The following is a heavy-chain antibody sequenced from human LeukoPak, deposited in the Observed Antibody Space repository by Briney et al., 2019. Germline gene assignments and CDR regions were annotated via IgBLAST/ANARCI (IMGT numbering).Heavy chain of an antibody. D-gene: IGHD3-16*01. CDR2: ISSSSSYI. J-gene: IGHJ4*02. V-gene: IGHV3-21*01. CDR1: GFTFSSYS. CDR3: ARVLGDSYYFDY. Sequence: PGGSLRLSCAASGFTFSSYSMNWVRQAPGKGLEWVSSISSSSSYIYYADSVKGRFTISRDNAKNSLYLQMNSLRAEDTAVYYCARVLGDSYYFDYWGQGTLVTVSS.